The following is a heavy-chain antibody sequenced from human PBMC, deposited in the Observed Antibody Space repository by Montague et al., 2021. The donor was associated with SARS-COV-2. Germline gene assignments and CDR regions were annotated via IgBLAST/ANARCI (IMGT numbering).Heavy chain of an antibody. V-gene: IGHV3-21*06. D-gene: IGHD3-10*01. CDR1: GFSFSDYS. Sequence: SLRLSCAASGFSFSDYSMNWVRQAPGKGLEWVSCVSSSSSHMYYAQSVKGRFTISRDNAKNSLYLQMDSLRVEDTAVYYCARGNSSGITMVRGAIKPTDYWGQGTLVTVSS. CDR2: VSSSSSHM. CDR3: ARGNSSGITMVRGAIKPTDY. J-gene: IGHJ4*02.